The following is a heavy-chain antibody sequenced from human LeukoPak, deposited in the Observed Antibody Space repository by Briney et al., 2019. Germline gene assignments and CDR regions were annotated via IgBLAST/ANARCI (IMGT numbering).Heavy chain of an antibody. J-gene: IGHJ5*02. Sequence: SETLSLTCTVSGDSITNYYWNWIRQSPGKGLEWIGHIYVSGGTMYNPSLRSRVTISLDSAKNQFSLRLISVTAADTALYYCARRVQMSSASATSNTWLDPWGQGTLVSVSS. CDR3: ARRVQMSSASATSNTWLDP. V-gene: IGHV4-59*01. D-gene: IGHD3-10*01. CDR2: IYVSGGT. CDR1: GDSITNYY.